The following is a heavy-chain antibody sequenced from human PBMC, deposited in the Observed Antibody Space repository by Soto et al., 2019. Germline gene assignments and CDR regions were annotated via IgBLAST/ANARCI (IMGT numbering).Heavy chain of an antibody. D-gene: IGHD3-10*01. CDR2: FDPEDGET. CDR1: GYTLTELS. CDR3: ATGSFTVGRGLPVYYYYSGMDV. Sequence: GASVKVSCKVSGYTLTELSMHWVRQAPGKGLEWIGGFDPEDGETIYAQKFQGRVTMTEDTSTDTAYMKLSTLRSEDTAVYYCATGSFTVGRGLPVYYYYSGMDVWGQGTTVTVSS. V-gene: IGHV1-24*01. J-gene: IGHJ6*02.